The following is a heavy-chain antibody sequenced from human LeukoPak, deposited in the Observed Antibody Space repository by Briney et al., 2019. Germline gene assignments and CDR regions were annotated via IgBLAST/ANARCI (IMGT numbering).Heavy chain of an antibody. J-gene: IGHJ6*03. CDR2: ISSSSSYI. D-gene: IGHD3-3*01. V-gene: IGHV3-21*01. CDR3: AGDLSDHDFWSGYSVEGYYYYMDV. Sequence: GGSLRLSCAASGFTFSSYSMNWVRQAPGKGLEWVSSISSSSSYIYYADSVKGRFTISRDNAKNSLYLQMNSLRAEDTAVYYCAGDLSDHDFWSGYSVEGYYYYMDVWGKGTTVTVSS. CDR1: GFTFSSYS.